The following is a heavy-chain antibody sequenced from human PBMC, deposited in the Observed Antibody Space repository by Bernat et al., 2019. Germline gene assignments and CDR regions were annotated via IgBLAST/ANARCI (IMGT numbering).Heavy chain of an antibody. V-gene: IGHV4-39*01. D-gene: IGHD1-26*01. CDR1: GGSISSSSYY. CDR2: IYYSGST. CDR3: ARRASGSYYVFDY. J-gene: IGHJ4*02. Sequence: QLQLQESGPGLVKPSETLSLTCTVSGGSISSSSYYWGWIRQPPGKGLEWIGSIYYSGSTYYSPSLKSRVTISVDTSKNQFSLKLSSVTAADTAVYYCARRASGSYYVFDYWGQGTLVTVSS.